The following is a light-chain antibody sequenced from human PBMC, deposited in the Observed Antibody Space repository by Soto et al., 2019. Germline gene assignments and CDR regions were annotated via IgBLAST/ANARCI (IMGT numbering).Light chain of an antibody. V-gene: IGKV3-15*01. CDR2: SAS. CDR3: QQGHNWPLT. Sequence: EIAMTQSPATLSVSLGERATLSCRASQSISTELAWYQQIPGQPPRLLIYSASTRATGVPARFTGSGSGSEFTLTISGLQSEDFAIYYCQQGHNWPLTFGQGTRREI. J-gene: IGKJ2*01. CDR1: QSISTE.